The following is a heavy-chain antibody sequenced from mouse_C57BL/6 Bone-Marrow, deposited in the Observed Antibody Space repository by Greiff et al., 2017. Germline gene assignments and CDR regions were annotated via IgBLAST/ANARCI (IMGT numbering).Heavy chain of an antibody. CDR1: GYTFTSYW. V-gene: IGHV1-52*01. CDR2: IDPSDSET. J-gene: IGHJ4*01. D-gene: IGHD2-5*01. CDR3: ARPTYYSNYECAMDY. Sequence: VQLQQPGAELVRPGSSVKLSCKASGYTFTSYWMHWVKQRPIQGLEWIGNIDPSDSETHYNQKFKDKATLTVDKSSSTAYMQLSSLTSEDSAVYYCARPTYYSNYECAMDYWGQGTSVTVSS.